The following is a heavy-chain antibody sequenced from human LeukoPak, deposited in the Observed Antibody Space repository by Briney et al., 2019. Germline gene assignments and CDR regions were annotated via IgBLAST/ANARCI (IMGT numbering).Heavy chain of an antibody. CDR3: ARGRCSSTSCYLFDY. Sequence: GGSLRLSCAASGFTFSSYSMNWVRQAPGKGLEWVSSISSSSNYIYYADSVKGRSTISRDNAKNSLYLQMNSLRAEDTAVYYCARGRCSSTSCYLFDYWGQGTLVTVSS. V-gene: IGHV3-21*01. CDR2: ISSSSNYI. D-gene: IGHD2-2*01. J-gene: IGHJ4*02. CDR1: GFTFSSYS.